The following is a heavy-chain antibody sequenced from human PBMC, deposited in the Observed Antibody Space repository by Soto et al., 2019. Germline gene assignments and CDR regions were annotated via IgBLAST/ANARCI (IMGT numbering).Heavy chain of an antibody. CDR1: GFSFSSYA. J-gene: IGHJ5*02. CDR3: AKNQGVELVPLATVDWFDP. CDR2: ISGSDGST. Sequence: PGGSLRLSCVASGFSFSSYAMTWVRQAPGKGLEWVSVISGSDGSTYYADSVKGRFTISRDNSKNMVFLQMNSLRAEDTAVYHCAKNQGVELVPLATVDWFDPWGQGSVVTVSS. D-gene: IGHD1-26*01. V-gene: IGHV3-23*01.